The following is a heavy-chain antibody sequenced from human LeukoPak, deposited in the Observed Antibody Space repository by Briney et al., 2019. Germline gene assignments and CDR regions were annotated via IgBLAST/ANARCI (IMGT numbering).Heavy chain of an antibody. CDR2: INHSGST. D-gene: IGHD5-18*01. J-gene: IGHJ5*02. Sequence: PSETLSLTCAVYGGSFSGYYWSWIRQPPGKGLEWIGEINHSGSTNYNPSLKSRVTISVDTSKNQFSLKLSSVTAADTAVYYCARTRRTYGYGFWFDPWGQGTLVTVSS. CDR3: ARTRRTYGYGFWFDP. CDR1: GGSFSGYY. V-gene: IGHV4-34*01.